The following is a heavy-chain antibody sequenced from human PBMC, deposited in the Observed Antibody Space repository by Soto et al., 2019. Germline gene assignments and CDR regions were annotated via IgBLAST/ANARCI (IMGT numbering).Heavy chain of an antibody. J-gene: IGHJ2*01. V-gene: IGHV1-69*08. CDR1: GGTFSSYT. CDR3: SRDRDYDLWSGYSLDWYFDL. Sequence: QVQLVQSGAEVKKPGSSVKVSCKASGGTFSSYTISWVRQAPGQGLEWMGRIIPILGIANYAQKFQGRVTIPADKSTSTAYLGLSSLRSEDTAVYYCSRDRDYDLWSGYSLDWYFDLWGRGTLVTVSS. CDR2: IIPILGIA. D-gene: IGHD3-3*01.